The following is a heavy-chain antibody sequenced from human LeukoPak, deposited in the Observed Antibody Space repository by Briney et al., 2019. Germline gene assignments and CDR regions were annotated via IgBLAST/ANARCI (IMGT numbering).Heavy chain of an antibody. Sequence: ASVKVSCKASGYTFTSYGISWVRQAPGQGLEWMGWISAYNGNTNYAQKLQGRVTITADESTTTAYMELSSLRSEDTAVYYCASPRQFGWFDPWGQGTLVTVSS. V-gene: IGHV1-18*01. J-gene: IGHJ5*02. CDR1: GYTFTSYG. CDR2: ISAYNGNT. CDR3: ASPRQFGWFDP. D-gene: IGHD5-24*01.